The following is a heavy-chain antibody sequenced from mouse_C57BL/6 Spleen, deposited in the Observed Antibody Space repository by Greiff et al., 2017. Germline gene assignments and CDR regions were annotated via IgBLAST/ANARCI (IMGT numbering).Heavy chain of an antibody. V-gene: IGHV5-16*01. CDR1: GFTFSDYY. Sequence: EVNVVESEGGLVQPGSSMKLSCTASGFTFSDYYMAWVRQVPEKGLEWVANINYDGSSTYYLDSLKSRFIISRDNAKNILYLQMSSLKSEDTATYYCARAGYYGSSYVYAMDYWGQGTSVTVSS. D-gene: IGHD1-1*01. J-gene: IGHJ4*01. CDR2: INYDGSST. CDR3: ARAGYYGSSYVYAMDY.